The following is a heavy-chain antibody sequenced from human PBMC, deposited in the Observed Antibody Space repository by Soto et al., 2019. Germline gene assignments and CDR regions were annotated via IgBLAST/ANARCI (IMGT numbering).Heavy chain of an antibody. CDR3: ANTGITGTTCHRAFDI. V-gene: IGHV1-24*01. CDR1: GYNLTELS. J-gene: IGHJ3*02. D-gene: IGHD1-7*01. CDR2: FYPEDGET. Sequence: GASVKVSCKVSGYNLTELSMHWVRQAPGNGLEWMGGFYPEDGETIYAQKFQGRVTVTEDTSTDTAYMELSSLRSEDTDVYYCANTGITGTTCHRAFDIWGQGTMVTVSS.